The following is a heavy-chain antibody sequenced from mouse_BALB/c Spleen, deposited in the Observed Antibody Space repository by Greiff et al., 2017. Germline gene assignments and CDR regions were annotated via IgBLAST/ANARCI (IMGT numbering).Heavy chain of an antibody. CDR1: GFAFSSYD. CDR3: ARRGNYETWFAY. V-gene: IGHV5-12-1*01. J-gene: IGHJ3*01. Sequence: EVQVVESGGGLVKPGGSLKLSCAASGFAFSSYDMSWVRQTPEKRLEWVAYISSGGGSTYYPDTVKGRFTISRDNAKNTLYLQMSSLKSEDTAMYYCARRGNYETWFAYWGQGTLVTVSA. D-gene: IGHD2-1*01. CDR2: ISSGGGST.